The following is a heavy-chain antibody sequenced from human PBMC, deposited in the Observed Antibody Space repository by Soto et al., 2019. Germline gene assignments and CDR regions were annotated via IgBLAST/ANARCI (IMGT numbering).Heavy chain of an antibody. Sequence: WIRQPPGKGPEWIGYIHYSGSTYYNPSLKSRLTISLDTSKNQFSLHLSSVTAADTAVYYCATNHDDISGRTPLLFDSWGQGTLVTVSS. V-gene: IGHV4-31*02. CDR3: ATNHDDISGRTPLLFDS. J-gene: IGHJ4*02. CDR2: IHYSGST. D-gene: IGHD3-22*01.